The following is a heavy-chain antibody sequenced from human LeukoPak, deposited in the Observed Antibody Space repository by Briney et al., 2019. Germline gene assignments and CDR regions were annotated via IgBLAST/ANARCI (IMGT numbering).Heavy chain of an antibody. D-gene: IGHD4-17*01. J-gene: IGHJ6*03. V-gene: IGHV1-2*02. CDR1: GYTFTGYY. CDR2: INPNSGGT. CDR3: ARGPIYGDYYYYYMDV. Sequence: ASVSVSCKASGYTFTGYYMHWVQQAPGQGLEWMGWINPNSGGTNYAQKFQGRVTMTRDTSISTAYMELSRLRSDDTAVYYCARGPIYGDYYYYYMDVWGKGTTVTVSS.